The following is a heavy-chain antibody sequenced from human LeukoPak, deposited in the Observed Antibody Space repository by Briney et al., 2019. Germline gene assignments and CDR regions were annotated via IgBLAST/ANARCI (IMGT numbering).Heavy chain of an antibody. CDR1: RFTLRKYG. J-gene: IGHJ4*02. CDR2: IRYDGSNK. D-gene: IGHD6-13*01. CDR3: AKAILTYSSSWFFDY. Sequence: QPGGAPRISFAASRFTLRKYGMHSGRHAPRKGGGWVAFIRYDGSNKYYADSVKGRFTISRDNSKNTLYLQMNSLRAEDTAVYYCAKAILTYSSSWFFDYWGQGTLVTVSS. V-gene: IGHV3-30*02.